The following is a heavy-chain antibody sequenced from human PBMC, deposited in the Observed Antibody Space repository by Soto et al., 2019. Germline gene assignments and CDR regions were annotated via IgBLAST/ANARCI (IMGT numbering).Heavy chain of an antibody. Sequence: QVQLVQSGTEVKKPGASVKVSCKASGYTFTNFGLSWVRQAPGQGLEWMGWISGYNGNTNYAQKLQGRVTMTTDSSTSTAYMKLRSLRSDDTAVYYCARIVSFSFDIWGHGTLVTVSS. CDR3: ARIVSFSFDI. CDR2: ISGYNGNT. D-gene: IGHD1-26*01. V-gene: IGHV1-18*01. CDR1: GYTFTNFG. J-gene: IGHJ3*02.